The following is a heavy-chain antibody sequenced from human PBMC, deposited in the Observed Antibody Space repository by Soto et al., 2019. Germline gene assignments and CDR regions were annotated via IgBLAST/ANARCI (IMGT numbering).Heavy chain of an antibody. D-gene: IGHD6-6*01. CDR2: IYYSGST. J-gene: IGHJ4*02. CDR1: GGSISSYY. V-gene: IGHV4-59*01. CDR3: ARVLGIAARPGGFDYFDY. Sequence: PSETLSLTCTVSGGSISSYYWSWIRQPPGKGLEWIGYIYYSGSTNYNPSPKSRVTISVDTSKNQFSLKLSSVTAADTAVYYCARVLGIAARPGGFDYFDYWGQGTLVTVSS.